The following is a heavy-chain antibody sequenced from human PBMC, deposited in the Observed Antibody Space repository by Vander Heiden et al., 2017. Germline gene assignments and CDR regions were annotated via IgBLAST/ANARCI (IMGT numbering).Heavy chain of an antibody. D-gene: IGHD3-10*01. Sequence: QVQLVQSGAAVKKPGASVKVSCKVSGYTLTDLSMHWVRQAPGKGLEWLGSFDPVDGETIYAQKFQGRVTMTEDTSTDTAYMQLSSLRSDDTAVYYCGTGYGRKITLRTYYYFGLDVWGQGTTVTVSS. CDR1: GYTLTDLS. CDR3: GTGYGRKITLRTYYYFGLDV. J-gene: IGHJ6*02. CDR2: FDPVDGET. V-gene: IGHV1-24*01.